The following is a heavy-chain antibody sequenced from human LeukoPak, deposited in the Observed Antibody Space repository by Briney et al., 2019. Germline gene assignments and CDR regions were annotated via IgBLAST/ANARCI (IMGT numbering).Heavy chain of an antibody. J-gene: IGHJ5*02. D-gene: IGHD2-2*01. CDR1: GGSISSYY. CDR3: ARDLADTYCSSTSCYGRWFDP. V-gene: IGHV4-59*01. Sequence: SETLSLTCTVSGGSISSYYWSWLRQPPGKGLEWIGYIYYSGSTNYNPSLKSRVTISVDTSKNQFSLKLSSVTAADTAVYYCARDLADTYCSSTSCYGRWFDPWGQGTLVTVSS. CDR2: IYYSGST.